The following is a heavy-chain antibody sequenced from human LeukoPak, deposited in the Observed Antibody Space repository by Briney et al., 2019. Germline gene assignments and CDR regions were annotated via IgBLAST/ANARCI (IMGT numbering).Heavy chain of an antibody. D-gene: IGHD3-22*01. CDR3: ARGLPGGYPPLSY. Sequence: VASVKVSCKASGYTFTGYYMHWVRQAPGQGLEWMGWINPNSGGTNYAQKFQGRVTMTRDTSISTAYMELSSLRSEDTAVYYCARGLPGGYPPLSYWGQGTLVTVSS. V-gene: IGHV1-2*02. CDR2: INPNSGGT. CDR1: GYTFTGYY. J-gene: IGHJ4*02.